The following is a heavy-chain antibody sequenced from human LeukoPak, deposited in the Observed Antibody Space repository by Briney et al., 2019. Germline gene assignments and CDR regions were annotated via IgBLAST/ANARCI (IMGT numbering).Heavy chain of an antibody. J-gene: IGHJ4*02. V-gene: IGHV3-23*01. CDR3: AKVDTAIFFDY. D-gene: IGHD5-18*01. Sequence: EWVSAISGSGGSTYYAASVKGRFTISRDNSKNTLYLQMNSLRAEDTAVYYCAKVDTAIFFDYWGQGTLVTVSS. CDR2: ISGSGGST.